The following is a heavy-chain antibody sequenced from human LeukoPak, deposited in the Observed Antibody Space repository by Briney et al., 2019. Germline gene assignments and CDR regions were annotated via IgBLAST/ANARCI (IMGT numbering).Heavy chain of an antibody. Sequence: GGSLRLSCAASGFTFSSYGMHWVRQAPGKGLEWVAVISYDGSNKYYADPVKGRFTISRDNSKNTLYLQMNSLRAEDTAVYYCAKDKASGGWSLSVYYYCYYGMDVWGQGTTVTVSS. CDR2: ISYDGSNK. J-gene: IGHJ6*02. CDR3: AKDKASGGWSLSVYYYCYYGMDV. CDR1: GFTFSSYG. V-gene: IGHV3-30*18. D-gene: IGHD6-19*01.